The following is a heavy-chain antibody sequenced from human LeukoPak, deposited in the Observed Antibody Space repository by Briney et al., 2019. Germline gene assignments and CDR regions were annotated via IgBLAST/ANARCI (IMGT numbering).Heavy chain of an antibody. V-gene: IGHV3-7*01. J-gene: IGHJ3*01. CDR1: GFTFSNSW. CDR2: INQHGSER. D-gene: IGHD1-26*01. CDR3: ASREVGPPFDAFDV. Sequence: GGSLRLSCAASGFTFSNSWMTWVRQAPGKGLEWVANINQHGSERYYVDSVRGRFTISRDNAKNSLFLQMNSLRAEGTAVYYCASREVGPPFDAFDVWGQGTVVTVSS.